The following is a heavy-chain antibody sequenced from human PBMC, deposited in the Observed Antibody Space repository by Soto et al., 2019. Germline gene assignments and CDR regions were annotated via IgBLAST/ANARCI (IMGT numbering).Heavy chain of an antibody. CDR1: GGSISSSNW. J-gene: IGHJ6*02. V-gene: IGHV4-4*02. D-gene: IGHD6-19*01. CDR2: IYHSGST. CDR3: ASWYSSGWYGDYYYYGMDV. Sequence: SETLSLTCAVSGGSISSSNWWSWVRQPPGKGLEWIGEIYHSGSTNYNPSLKSRVTISVDKSKNQFSLKLSSVTAADTAVYYCASWYSSGWYGDYYYYGMDVWGQGTTVTVSS.